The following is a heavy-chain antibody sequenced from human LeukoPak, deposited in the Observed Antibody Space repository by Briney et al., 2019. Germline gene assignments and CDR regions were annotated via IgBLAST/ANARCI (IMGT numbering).Heavy chain of an antibody. CDR3: ARDSPSRDSSDYMDV. J-gene: IGHJ6*03. D-gene: IGHD6-6*01. V-gene: IGHV3-30*04. CDR1: GFTFSSYA. Sequence: GGSLRLSCAASGFTFSSYAMHWVRQAPGKGLEWVAVISYDGSNKYYADSVKGRFTISRDNSRNTLYLQMNSLRAEDTDVYYCARDSPSRDSSDYMDVWGEGTTFTVSS. CDR2: ISYDGSNK.